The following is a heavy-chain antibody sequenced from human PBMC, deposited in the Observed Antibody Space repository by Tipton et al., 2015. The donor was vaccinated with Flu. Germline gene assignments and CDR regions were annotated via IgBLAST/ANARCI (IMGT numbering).Heavy chain of an antibody. CDR1: GFTFSGSA. CDR2: IRSKANSYAT. J-gene: IGHJ4*02. CDR3: TRAPRRGYSYLVDY. V-gene: IGHV3-73*01. D-gene: IGHD5-18*01. Sequence: SLRLSCAASGFTFSGSAMHWVRQASGKGLEWVGRIRSKANSYATAYAASVKGRFTISRDDSKNTAYLQMNSLKTEDTAVYYCTRAPRRGYSYLVDYWGQGILVTVSS.